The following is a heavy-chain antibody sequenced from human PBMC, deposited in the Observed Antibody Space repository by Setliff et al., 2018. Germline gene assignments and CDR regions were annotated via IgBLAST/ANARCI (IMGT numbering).Heavy chain of an antibody. D-gene: IGHD5-12*01. J-gene: IGHJ4*02. CDR1: GGSINSMSYY. CDR2: IYHSGSS. CDR3: ARVGGLLVATMPFDY. V-gene: IGHV4-39*02. Sequence: SETLSLTCTVSGGSINSMSYYWGWIRQPPGKGLEWIGSIYHSGSSYYNPSLRSRVTISLDPSQNQFSLKLRSVTAADTAVYFCARVGGLLVATMPFDYWGPGTLVTVSS.